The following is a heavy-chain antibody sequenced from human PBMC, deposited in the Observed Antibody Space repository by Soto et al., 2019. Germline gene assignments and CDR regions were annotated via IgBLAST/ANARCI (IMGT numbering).Heavy chain of an antibody. Sequence: TLCLTCTVSDNDIYIGGYYGTGSRQHAGEGVEGIGYIYYTGKTNYNPSLESRVTMSVDTSKNPFSLKLASVTAADRAVYYCSRDGSSTANWIDPWGQGTLVTVSS. CDR3: SRDGSSTANWIDP. CDR1: DNDIYIGGYY. J-gene: IGHJ5*02. V-gene: IGHV4-31*03. CDR2: IYYTGKT. D-gene: IGHD2-2*01.